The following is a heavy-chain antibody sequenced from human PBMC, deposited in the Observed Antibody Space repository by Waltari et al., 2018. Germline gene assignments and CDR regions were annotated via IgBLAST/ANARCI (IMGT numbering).Heavy chain of an antibody. Sequence: QVQLQQSGPGLVKPWQTLPLTCSISGDSVSSTGAAWNWIRQSPSRGLEWLGRTYYRSKWYNDYALFVKSRISVNPDTSKNQFSLQLRSVTPEDTAVYYCVRDGELGLDTFDIWGQGTRVTVSS. J-gene: IGHJ3*02. D-gene: IGHD1-7*01. CDR1: GDSVSSTGAA. CDR2: TYYRSKWYN. V-gene: IGHV6-1*01. CDR3: VRDGELGLDTFDI.